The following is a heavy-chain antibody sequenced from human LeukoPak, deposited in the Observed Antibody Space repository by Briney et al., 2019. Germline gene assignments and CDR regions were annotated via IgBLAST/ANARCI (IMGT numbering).Heavy chain of an antibody. CDR2: INPSGGST. Sequence: ASVKVSCKASGYTFTGYYMHWVRQAPGQGLEWMGIINPSGGSTSYAQKFQGRVTMTRDMSTSTVYMELSSLRSEDTAVYYCAREGVTIFGDYNWFDPWGQGTLVTVSS. V-gene: IGHV1-46*01. D-gene: IGHD3-3*01. J-gene: IGHJ5*02. CDR1: GYTFTGYY. CDR3: AREGVTIFGDYNWFDP.